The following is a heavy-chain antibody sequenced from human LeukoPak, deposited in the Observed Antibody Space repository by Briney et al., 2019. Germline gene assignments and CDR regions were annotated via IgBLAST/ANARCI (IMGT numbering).Heavy chain of an antibody. Sequence: ASVKVSCKASGYTFTGYYMHWVRQAPGQGLEWMGRINPNSGGTNYAQKFQGRVTMTRDTSISTAYMELSRLRSDDTAVYYCARASSSSSRPFDYWGQGTLVTVSS. J-gene: IGHJ4*02. CDR1: GYTFTGYY. V-gene: IGHV1-2*06. CDR3: ARASSSSSRPFDY. D-gene: IGHD6-6*01. CDR2: INPNSGGT.